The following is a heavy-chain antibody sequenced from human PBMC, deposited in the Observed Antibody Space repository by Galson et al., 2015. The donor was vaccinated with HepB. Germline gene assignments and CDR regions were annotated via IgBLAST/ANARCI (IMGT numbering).Heavy chain of an antibody. V-gene: IGHV5-51*03. CDR1: GYSFISYW. J-gene: IGHJ5*02. CDR2: ICPGDSDT. CDR3: ARLKDSSWTGGVFDP. D-gene: IGHD6-13*01. Sequence: QSGAEVKKPGESLKISCKGSGYSFISYWIGWVRQMPGRGLEWMGIICPGDSDTRYSPSFQGQVTISADKSISTAYLQWSSLKASDTAMYYCARLKDSSWTGGVFDPWGQGTLVTVSS.